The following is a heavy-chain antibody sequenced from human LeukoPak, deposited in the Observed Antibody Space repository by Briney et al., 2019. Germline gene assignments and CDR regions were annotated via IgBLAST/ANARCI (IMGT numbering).Heavy chain of an antibody. CDR1: GFTFNTYA. CDR3: ASYFHYGDYASLWY. D-gene: IGHD4-17*01. V-gene: IGHV3-23*01. J-gene: IGHJ4*02. Sequence: PGGSLRLSCAASGFTFNTYAMSWVRQAPGKGLEWVSSISENGESTYYADSVKGRFTISRDNSRNTLYLQMNSLRGEDTAVYYCASYFHYGDYASLWYWGQGTLVTVSS. CDR2: ISENGEST.